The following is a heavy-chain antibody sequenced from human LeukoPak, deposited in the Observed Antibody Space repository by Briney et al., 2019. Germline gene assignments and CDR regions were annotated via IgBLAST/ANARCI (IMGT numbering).Heavy chain of an antibody. D-gene: IGHD3-10*01. V-gene: IGHV4-38-2*01. CDR1: GYSISSGYY. CDR3: ARQPEPYGSGSFFDY. Sequence: PSQTLSLTCAVSGYSISSGYYWGWIRQPPGKVLEWIGSIYHSGSTYYNPSLKSRVTISVDTSKNQFSLKLSSVTAADTAVYYCARQPEPYGSGSFFDYWGQGTLVTVSS. CDR2: IYHSGST. J-gene: IGHJ4*02.